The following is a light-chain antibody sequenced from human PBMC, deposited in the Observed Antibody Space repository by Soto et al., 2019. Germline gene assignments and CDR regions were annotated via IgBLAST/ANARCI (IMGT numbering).Light chain of an antibody. CDR2: KAS. J-gene: IGKJ3*01. CDR3: QQYNSPFT. Sequence: DIQMTQSPSTLSASVGDRVTITCRASQSISSWLAWYQQKPGKAPKLLIYKASSLESGVPSRFSGSGSGTEFPLTISSLQPDDFATYYCQQYNSPFTFGPGTKVDIK. V-gene: IGKV1-5*03. CDR1: QSISSW.